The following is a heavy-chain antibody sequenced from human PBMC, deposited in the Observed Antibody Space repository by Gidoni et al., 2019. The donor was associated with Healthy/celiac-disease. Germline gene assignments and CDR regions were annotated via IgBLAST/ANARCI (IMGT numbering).Heavy chain of an antibody. V-gene: IGHV1-2*02. D-gene: IGHD3-3*01. CDR1: GYTFTGYY. J-gene: IGHJ5*02. CDR3: ARPDVVLRFSMRWFDP. CDR2: INPNSGGT. Sequence: QVQLVQSGAEVKKPGASVKVYCKASGYTFTGYYMHWVRQAPGQGLEWMGWINPNSGGTNYAQKFQGRVTMTRDTSISTAYMELSRLRSDDTAVYYCARPDVVLRFSMRWFDPWGQGTLVTVSS.